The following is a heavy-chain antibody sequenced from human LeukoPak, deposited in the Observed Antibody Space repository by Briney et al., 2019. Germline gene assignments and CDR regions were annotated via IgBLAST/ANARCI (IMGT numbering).Heavy chain of an antibody. V-gene: IGHV3-7*01. CDR1: GFTFSSFW. D-gene: IGHD2-2*01. J-gene: IGHJ4*02. Sequence: GGSLRLSCAASGFTFSSFWMTWVRQAPGKGLEWVANIKQDGSEKYYVDSVKGRFTISRDNAKNSLYLQMNSLRAEDTAVYYCARGVPAAKRSHYYFDYWGQGTLVTVSS. CDR3: ARGVPAAKRSHYYFDY. CDR2: IKQDGSEK.